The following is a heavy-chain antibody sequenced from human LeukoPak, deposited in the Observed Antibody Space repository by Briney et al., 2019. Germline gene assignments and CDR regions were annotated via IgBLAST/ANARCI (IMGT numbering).Heavy chain of an antibody. CDR1: GFTFSNYA. J-gene: IGHJ6*02. D-gene: IGHD3-16*01. V-gene: IGHV3-23*01. CDR3: AKGLWGAYYYGMDV. CDR2: ISGSGATT. Sequence: PGGSLRLSCAASGFTFSNYAMSWVRQAPGKGLEWVSVISGSGATTYYADSVEGRFTISRDNSKNALYLQVDSLRAEDTAVYYCAKGLWGAYYYGMDVWGQGITVTVSS.